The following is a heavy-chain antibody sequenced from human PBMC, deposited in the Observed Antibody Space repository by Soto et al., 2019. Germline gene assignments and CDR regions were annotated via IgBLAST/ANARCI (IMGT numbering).Heavy chain of an antibody. V-gene: IGHV4-4*07. CDR1: GDSISSYS. CDR2: VSPSGHT. Sequence: SATLSLTCSVSGDSISSYSWNWIRQTAGRGLEWIGRVSPSGHTQYRSSFETRVTISVDMSTNQFFLELRYVTAADTAVYYCVRESGETRRYEAERGKGT. J-gene: IGHJ4*02. D-gene: IGHD1-26*01. CDR3: VRESGETRRYEAE.